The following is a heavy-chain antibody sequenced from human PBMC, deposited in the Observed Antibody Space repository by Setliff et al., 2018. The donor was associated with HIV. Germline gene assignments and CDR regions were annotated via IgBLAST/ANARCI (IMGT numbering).Heavy chain of an antibody. J-gene: IGHJ4*02. Sequence: ASVKVSCKASGYTFTNYAMHWVRQAPGQRLEWMGWINVGNDNTKYSQKFQGRVTITRDTSASTAYMELSSLRPEDTAVYYCASPTAIPHWGQGTLVTVSS. D-gene: IGHD2-21*02. CDR1: GYTFTNYA. V-gene: IGHV1-3*01. CDR2: INVGNDNT. CDR3: ASPTAIPH.